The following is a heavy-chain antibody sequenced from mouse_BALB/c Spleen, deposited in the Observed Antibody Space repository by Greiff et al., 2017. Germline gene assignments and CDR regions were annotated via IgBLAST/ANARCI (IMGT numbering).Heavy chain of an antibody. D-gene: IGHD1-1*01. CDR1: GYAFSSSW. Sequence: VKLVESGPELVKPGASVKISCKASGYAFSSSWMNWVKQRPGQGLEWIGRIYPGDGDTNYNGKFKGKATLTADKSSSTAYMQLSSLTSVDSAVYFCARCTTVVATGAMDYWGQGTSVTVSS. CDR2: IYPGDGDT. V-gene: IGHV1-82*01. J-gene: IGHJ4*01. CDR3: ARCTTVVATGAMDY.